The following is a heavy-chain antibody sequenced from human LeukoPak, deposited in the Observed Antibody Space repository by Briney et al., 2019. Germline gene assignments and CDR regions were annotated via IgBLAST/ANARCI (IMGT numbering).Heavy chain of an antibody. CDR2: INPSDGST. CDR1: GYTFSRYY. V-gene: IGHV1-46*01. Sequence: ASVKVSFKASGYTFSRYYMYWVRQAPGQGLECMGIINPSDGSTSYAQKFQGRVTMTRDTSTNIVYMELSSLRSEDTAVYYCATGRRLALDYWGQGTLVTVSS. CDR3: ATGRRLALDY. D-gene: IGHD6-19*01. J-gene: IGHJ4*02.